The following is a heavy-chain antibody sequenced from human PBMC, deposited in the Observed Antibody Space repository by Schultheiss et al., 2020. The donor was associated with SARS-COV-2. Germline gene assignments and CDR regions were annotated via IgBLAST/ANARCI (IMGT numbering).Heavy chain of an antibody. CDR3: AIGPIAVAGTGPPG. J-gene: IGHJ6*02. CDR2: IYYSGST. V-gene: IGHV4-59*06. D-gene: IGHD6-19*01. CDR1: GGSISRYY. Sequence: SETLSLTCTVSGGSISRYYWSWIRQPQGKGMEWIGYIYYSGSTYYNPSLKSRVTISVDTSKNQFSLKLSSVTAADTAVYYCAIGPIAVAGTGPPGWGQGTTVTVSS.